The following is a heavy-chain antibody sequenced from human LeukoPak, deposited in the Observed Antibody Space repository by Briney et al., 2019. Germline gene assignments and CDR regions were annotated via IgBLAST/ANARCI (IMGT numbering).Heavy chain of an antibody. CDR3: ARDAPYSGGCCAFDI. Sequence: GRSLRLSCVAYGFTFSSYALHWLRQAPGKGLEWVAVISADGTEKYYADSVKGRFTMSRDNSKNTLFLQMNSLRTEDTAVYYCARDAPYSGGCCAFDIWGQGTTVTVSS. CDR2: ISADGTEK. V-gene: IGHV3-30-3*01. J-gene: IGHJ3*02. CDR1: GFTFSSYA. D-gene: IGHD6-19*01.